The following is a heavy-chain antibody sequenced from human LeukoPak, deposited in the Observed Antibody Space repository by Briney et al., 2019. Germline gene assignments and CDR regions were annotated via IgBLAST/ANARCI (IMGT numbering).Heavy chain of an antibody. J-gene: IGHJ4*02. CDR2: IWSDGSDK. CDR3: ARDASGSYYSFDY. Sequence: GGSLRLSCAASGFSFSSHGMHWVRQAPGKGLEWVAVIWSDGSDKYYAHSVKGRFTISRDNSKNTLYLQMNSLRAEETALYYCARDASGSYYSFDYWGQGTLVTVSS. V-gene: IGHV3-33*01. CDR1: GFSFSSHG. D-gene: IGHD1-26*01.